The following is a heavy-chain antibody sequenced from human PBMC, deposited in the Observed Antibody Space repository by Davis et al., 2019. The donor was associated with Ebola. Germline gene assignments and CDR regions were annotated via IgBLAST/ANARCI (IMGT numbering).Heavy chain of an antibody. CDR3: ARQPRSTRSPEYYHGLDV. D-gene: IGHD3-16*01. CDR2: IFYTGST. V-gene: IGHV4-59*11. J-gene: IGHJ6*02. Sequence: PSETLSLTCAVSRGSISSHFWSWIRQSPGQGLEWIGPIFYTGSTNLNPSLRSRVTLSVDRPKNQFSLNLTSVTAADTAVYFCARQPRSTRSPEYYHGLDVWGQGTTVVVSS. CDR1: RGSISSHF.